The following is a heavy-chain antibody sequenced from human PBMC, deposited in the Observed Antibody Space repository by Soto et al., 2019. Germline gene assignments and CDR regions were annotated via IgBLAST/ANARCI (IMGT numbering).Heavy chain of an antibody. CDR3: STDPNGDYIGAFDH. Sequence: EVQLLESGGRLVPPGGSLRLSCAGSRFSFSNYAMTWARQAPGEGLEWVSSITGSGGGKTYADTVKGRFTISRDNSKKFLYLQMDSLRADDTAVYYCSTDPNGDYIGAFDHWGQGTMVTVSS. CDR2: ITGSGGGK. V-gene: IGHV3-23*01. CDR1: RFSFSNYA. J-gene: IGHJ3*01. D-gene: IGHD4-17*01.